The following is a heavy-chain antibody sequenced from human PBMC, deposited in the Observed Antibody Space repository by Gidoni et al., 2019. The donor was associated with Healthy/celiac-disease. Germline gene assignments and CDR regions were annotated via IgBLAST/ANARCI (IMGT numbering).Heavy chain of an antibody. CDR1: GFTFSYYS. D-gene: IGHD4-17*01. CDR2: ISSSSSYI. J-gene: IGHJ4*02. V-gene: IGHV3-21*01. CDR3: ARFSADYGGPYYFDY. Sequence: EVQPVESGGGLVKPGGSLRLSCAASGFTFSYYSMNWVRQAPGKGLEWVSSISSSSSYIYYADSVKGRFTISRDNAKNSLYLQISSLRAEDTAVYYCARFSADYGGPYYFDYWGQGTLVTVSS.